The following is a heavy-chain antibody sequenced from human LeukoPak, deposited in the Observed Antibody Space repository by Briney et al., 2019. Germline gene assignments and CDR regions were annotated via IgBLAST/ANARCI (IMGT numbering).Heavy chain of an antibody. J-gene: IGHJ1*01. CDR1: GDSVSRSDSY. D-gene: IGHD3-22*01. CDR2: IYYSGRT. Sequence: SETLSLTCSVSGDSVSRSDSYWDWIRRPPGKGLEWIGTIYYSGRTYYSPSLKSRVTMSVDPSNNQFSLTLRSVTAADTAVYYCARRRYYDGSGYLEWGQGTLLSVSS. CDR3: ARRRYYDGSGYLE. V-gene: IGHV4-39*01.